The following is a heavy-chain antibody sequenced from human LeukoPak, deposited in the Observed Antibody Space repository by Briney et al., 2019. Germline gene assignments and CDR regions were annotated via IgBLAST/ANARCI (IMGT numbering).Heavy chain of an antibody. J-gene: IGHJ2*01. D-gene: IGHD5-12*01. CDR3: ERVEKVDTTHWYFDL. CDR2: IYSGGST. V-gene: IGHV3-53*01. CDR1: VYTFTINY. Sequence: GESLRLSCAASVYTFTINYMSWVRQAPGKGLEWVSVIYSGGSTYYADSVKGRFTISRDNTKTTLYLQKVSRRAGDADVTYGERVEKVDTTHWYFDLWGRGTLVTVSS.